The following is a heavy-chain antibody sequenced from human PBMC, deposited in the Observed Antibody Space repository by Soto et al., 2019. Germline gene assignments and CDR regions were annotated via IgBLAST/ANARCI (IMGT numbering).Heavy chain of an antibody. V-gene: IGHV4-61*01. Sequence: SETLSLTCTVSGGSVNSGSYYWSWIRQPPGRGLEWIGYIYYSGTTNYNPSLKSRVTVSVDTSKNQFSLKLRSVTAADTAVYYCARDWPRSSSSLAGDNWFDPWGQGTLVTVSS. CDR1: GGSVNSGSYY. D-gene: IGHD6-13*01. CDR2: IYYSGTT. J-gene: IGHJ5*02. CDR3: ARDWPRSSSSLAGDNWFDP.